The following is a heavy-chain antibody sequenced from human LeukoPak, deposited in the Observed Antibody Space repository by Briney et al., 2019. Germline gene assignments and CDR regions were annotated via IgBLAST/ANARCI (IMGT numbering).Heavy chain of an antibody. CDR3: ARAAYAMVRGVTSWFDP. Sequence: ASVKVSCKASGYTFTSYGISWVRQAPGQGLEWMGWISAYNGNTNYAQKLQGRVTMTTDTSTSIAYMELRSLRSDNTAVYYCARAAYAMVRGVTSWFDPWGQGTLVTVSS. CDR1: GYTFTSYG. CDR2: ISAYNGNT. V-gene: IGHV1-18*01. J-gene: IGHJ5*02. D-gene: IGHD3-10*01.